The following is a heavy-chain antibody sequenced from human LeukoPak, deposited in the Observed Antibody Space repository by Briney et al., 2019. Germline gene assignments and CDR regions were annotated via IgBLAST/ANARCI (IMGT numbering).Heavy chain of an antibody. J-gene: IGHJ6*04. V-gene: IGHV4-34*01. CDR3: ARAPPLVVVPAAAKTGHYYGMDV. D-gene: IGHD2-2*01. Sequence: SETLSLTCAVYGGSFSGYYWSWIRQPPGKGLEWIGEINHSGSTNYNPSLKSRVTISVDTSKNQFSLKLSSVTAADTAVYYCARAPPLVVVPAAAKTGHYYGMDVWGKGTTVTVSS. CDR2: INHSGST. CDR1: GGSFSGYY.